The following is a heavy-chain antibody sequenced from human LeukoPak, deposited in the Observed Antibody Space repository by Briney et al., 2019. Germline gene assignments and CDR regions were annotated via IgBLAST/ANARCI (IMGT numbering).Heavy chain of an antibody. CDR1: GGTFTSYA. V-gene: IGHV1-69*13. CDR3: ARDEVGVEAAAGTLVTPWFDP. J-gene: IGHJ5*02. Sequence: ASVKVSCKASGGTFTSYAISWVRQAPGQGLEWVGGIIPIFGTSNYAQKFQGRVTITADESTSTAYMELSSLRSEDTAVYYCARDEVGVEAAAGTLVTPWFDPWGQGTLVTVSS. D-gene: IGHD6-13*01. CDR2: IIPIFGTS.